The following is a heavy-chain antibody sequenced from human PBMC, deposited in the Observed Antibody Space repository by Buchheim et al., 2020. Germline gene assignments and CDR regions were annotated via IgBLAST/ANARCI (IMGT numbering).Heavy chain of an antibody. J-gene: IGHJ4*02. D-gene: IGHD7-27*01. CDR2: IKQDGHDK. CDR3: ARVSNWDLDH. Sequence: EVQLVESGGGLVQPGGSLSLSCAASGFSFSSYWMSWVRQAPGKGLEWVASIKQDGHDKYYVDSLKGRFTISRANAKPSLFLQIDSLRAEDTAVYYCARVSNWDLDHWGQGTL. CDR1: GFSFSSYW. V-gene: IGHV3-7*01.